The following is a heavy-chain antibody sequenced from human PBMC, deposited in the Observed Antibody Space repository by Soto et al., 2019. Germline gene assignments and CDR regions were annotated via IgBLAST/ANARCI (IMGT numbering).Heavy chain of an antibody. J-gene: IGHJ4*02. CDR2: IYPDGSEK. D-gene: IGHD6-19*01. Sequence: EVQLVETGGGLVQPGGSLRLSCAASGFTFSSYWMTWVRQAPGKGLEWVANIYPDGSEKYYVDSVKGRFTISRDNAKNSQYLEMNSLRAEDTAVYFCARERGSGLYRAGSDYWGQGILVTVAS. V-gene: IGHV3-7*01. CDR3: ARERGSGLYRAGSDY. CDR1: GFTFSSYW.